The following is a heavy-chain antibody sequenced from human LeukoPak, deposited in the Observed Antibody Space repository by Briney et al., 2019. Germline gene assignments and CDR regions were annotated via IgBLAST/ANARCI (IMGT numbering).Heavy chain of an antibody. Sequence: ASVKVSCKASGYTFTGYYIHWVRQAPGQGLEWMGWINPNSGGTNYAQKFQGRVTMARDTSISTAYMELSRLRSDDTAVYYCARVLTYYDFWSGVNGEDAFDIWGQGTMVTVSS. CDR1: GYTFTGYY. CDR3: ARVLTYYDFWSGVNGEDAFDI. J-gene: IGHJ3*02. D-gene: IGHD3-3*01. CDR2: INPNSGGT. V-gene: IGHV1-2*02.